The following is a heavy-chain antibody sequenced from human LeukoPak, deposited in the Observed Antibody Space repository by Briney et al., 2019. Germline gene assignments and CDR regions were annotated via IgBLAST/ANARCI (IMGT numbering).Heavy chain of an antibody. J-gene: IGHJ6*03. D-gene: IGHD4-11*01. CDR2: IIPIFGTA. CDR3: ARVQTNYYYYYMDV. V-gene: IGHV1-69*05. Sequence: ASVKVSCKASGGTFSSYAISWVRQAPGQGLEWMGGIIPIFGTANYAQKFQGRVTITTDESTNTAYMELSRLRSDDTAVYYCARVQTNYYYYYMDVWGKGTTVTVSS. CDR1: GGTFSSYA.